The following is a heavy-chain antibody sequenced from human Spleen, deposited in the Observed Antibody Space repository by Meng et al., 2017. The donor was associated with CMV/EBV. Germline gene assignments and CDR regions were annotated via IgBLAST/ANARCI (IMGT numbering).Heavy chain of an antibody. Sequence: GESLKISCAASGFTFSSYEMNWVRQAPGKGLEWVSSISSSSSYIYDADSVKGRFTISRDNAKNSLYLQLNSLRAEDSAVYYCARAGPIRPLDYWGQGTLVTVSS. V-gene: IGHV3-21*01. CDR3: ARAGPIRPLDY. J-gene: IGHJ4*02. CDR2: ISSSSSYI. CDR1: GFTFSSYE.